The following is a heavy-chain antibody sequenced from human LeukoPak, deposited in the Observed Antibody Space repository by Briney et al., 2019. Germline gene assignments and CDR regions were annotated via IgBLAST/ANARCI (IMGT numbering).Heavy chain of an antibody. J-gene: IGHJ4*02. CDR3: ARDLVVATNRGDY. Sequence: PGGSLRLSCAASGFTFDDYGLSWVRQVPGKGLEWVSGLNWNGASTGYADSVKGRFTISRDNAKNSLYLQMNSLRAEDTAAYYCARDLVVATNRGDYWGQGTLVTVSS. CDR1: GFTFDDYG. D-gene: IGHD5-12*01. CDR2: LNWNGAST. V-gene: IGHV3-20*04.